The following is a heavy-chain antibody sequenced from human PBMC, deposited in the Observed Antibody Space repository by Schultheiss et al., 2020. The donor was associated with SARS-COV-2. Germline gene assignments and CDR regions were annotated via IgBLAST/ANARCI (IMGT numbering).Heavy chain of an antibody. D-gene: IGHD4-17*01. Sequence: ASVKVSCKASGYTFTSYAMHWVRQAPGQRLEWMGWINPNSGGTNYAQKFQGRVTITRDTSASTAYMELSSLRSEDTAVYYCARGHMTTVTTVAFDIWGQGTMVTVSS. CDR1: GYTFTSYA. V-gene: IGHV1-3*01. J-gene: IGHJ3*02. CDR2: INPNSGGT. CDR3: ARGHMTTVTTVAFDI.